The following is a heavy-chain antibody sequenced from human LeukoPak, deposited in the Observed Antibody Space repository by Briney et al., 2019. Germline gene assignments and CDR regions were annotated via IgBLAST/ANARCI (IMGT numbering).Heavy chain of an antibody. J-gene: IGHJ3*02. D-gene: IGHD3-10*01. V-gene: IGHV4-4*02. CDR3: ARVRLDYYGSGSYYWDVDAFDI. CDR1: GGSISSSNW. CDR2: ISYTGST. Sequence: NPSETLSLTCAVSGGSISSSNWWSWVRQPPGKGLEWIGYISYTGSTNYNPSLKSRVTISLDTSKTQFSLKLSSVTAADTAVYYCARVRLDYYGSGSYYWDVDAFDIWGQGTMVTVSS.